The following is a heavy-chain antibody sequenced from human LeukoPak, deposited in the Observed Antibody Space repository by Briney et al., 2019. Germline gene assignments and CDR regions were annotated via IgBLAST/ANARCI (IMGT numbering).Heavy chain of an antibody. Sequence: SETLSLTCTVSGGSISSSSYYWGWIRQPAGKGLEWIGRSYTSGSTNYNPSLKSRVTISVDTSKNQFSLKLSSVTAADTAVYYCARVRDYGSGRPFDYWGQGTLVTVSS. V-gene: IGHV4-61*02. CDR1: GGSISSSSYY. CDR3: ARVRDYGSGRPFDY. J-gene: IGHJ4*02. CDR2: SYTSGST. D-gene: IGHD3-10*01.